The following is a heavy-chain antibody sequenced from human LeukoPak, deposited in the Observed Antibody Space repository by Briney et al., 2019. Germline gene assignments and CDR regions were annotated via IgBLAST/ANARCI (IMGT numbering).Heavy chain of an antibody. J-gene: IGHJ6*04. CDR1: GGTFSSYA. V-gene: IGHV1-69*06. Sequence: SVKVSCKASGGTFSSYAISWVRQAPGQGLEWMGGFIPIFGTANYAQKFQGRVTITADKSTSTAYMELSGLRSKDTAVYYCAGGDIVVVPAAIPYYYYGMDVWGKGTTVTVSS. CDR2: FIPIFGTA. D-gene: IGHD2-2*01. CDR3: AGGDIVVVPAAIPYYYYGMDV.